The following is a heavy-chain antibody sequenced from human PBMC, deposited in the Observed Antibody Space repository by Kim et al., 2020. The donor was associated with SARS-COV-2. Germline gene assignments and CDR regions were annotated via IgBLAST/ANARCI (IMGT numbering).Heavy chain of an antibody. CDR3: AKDLYSGSYRRSQYFQH. J-gene: IGHJ1*01. D-gene: IGHD1-26*01. V-gene: IGHV3-33*06. Sequence: VKGRFTISRDNSKNTLYLQMNSLRAEDTAVYYCAKDLYSGSYRRSQYFQHWGQGTLVTVSS.